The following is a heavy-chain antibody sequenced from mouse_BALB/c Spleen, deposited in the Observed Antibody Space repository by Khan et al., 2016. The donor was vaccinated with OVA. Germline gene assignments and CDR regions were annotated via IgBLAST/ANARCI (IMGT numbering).Heavy chain of an antibody. D-gene: IGHD2-12*01. CDR3: VRSLYYSYGYALDC. Sequence: QLEESGPGLVKPSQSLSLTCTVTGYSITSDYAWNWIRQFPGNKMEWMGYISSTGSTSYNTSLKSRFSITRDISKNQFFLQLKSVTTEDTATYYCVRSLYYSYGYALDCWGRGTSVTVSS. CDR2: ISSTGST. V-gene: IGHV3-2*02. CDR1: GYSITSDYA. J-gene: IGHJ4*01.